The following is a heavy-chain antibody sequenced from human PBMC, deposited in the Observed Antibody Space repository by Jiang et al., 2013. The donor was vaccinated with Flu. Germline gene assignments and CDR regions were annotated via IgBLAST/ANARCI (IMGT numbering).Heavy chain of an antibody. CDR3: ARDLYNRVVVPAARYYYYGMDV. V-gene: IGHV1-69*01. CDR2: IIPIFGTA. D-gene: IGHD2-2*01. Sequence: VQLVESGAEVKKPGSSVKVSCKASGGTFSSYAISWVRQAPGQGLEWMGGIIPIFGTANYAQKFQGRVTITADESTSTAYMELSSLRSEDTAVYYCARDLYNRVVVPAARYYYYGMDVWGQGTTVTVSS. CDR1: GGTFSSYA. J-gene: IGHJ6*02.